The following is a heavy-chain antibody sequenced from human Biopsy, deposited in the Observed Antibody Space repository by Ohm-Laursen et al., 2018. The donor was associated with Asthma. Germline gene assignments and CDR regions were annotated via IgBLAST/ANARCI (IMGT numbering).Heavy chain of an antibody. CDR1: GVALSGYT. Sequence: SVKVSCKASGVALSGYTFEWARQARGFGLEWIVWIVFVSGATNYAQNFQDRLTVTRDMSAGSVSMELRGLSPTDTAVYYCAAGRTSLQGESLIWGQGTLVSVSS. V-gene: IGHV1-58*01. CDR2: IVFVSGAT. CDR3: AAGRTSLQGESLI. D-gene: IGHD2/OR15-2a*01. J-gene: IGHJ4*01.